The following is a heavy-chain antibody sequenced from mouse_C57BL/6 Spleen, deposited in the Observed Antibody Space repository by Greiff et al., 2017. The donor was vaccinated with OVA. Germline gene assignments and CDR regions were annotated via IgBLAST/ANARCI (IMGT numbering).Heavy chain of an antibody. Sequence: QVQLQQPGAELVKPGASVKLSCKASGYTFTSYWMHWVKQRPGQGLEWIGMIHPNSGSTNYNEKFKSKATLTVDKSSSTAYMQLSSLTSEDSAVYYCARSYDYDGGAPWFAYWGQGTLVTVSA. CDR1: GYTFTSYW. CDR3: ARSYDYDGGAPWFAY. CDR2: IHPNSGST. V-gene: IGHV1-64*01. D-gene: IGHD2-4*01. J-gene: IGHJ3*01.